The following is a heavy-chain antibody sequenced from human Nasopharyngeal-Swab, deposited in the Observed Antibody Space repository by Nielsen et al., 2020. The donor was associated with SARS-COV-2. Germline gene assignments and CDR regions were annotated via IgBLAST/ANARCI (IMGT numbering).Heavy chain of an antibody. J-gene: IGHJ4*02. Sequence: GGSLRLSCAASGFNFNDFGMHWVRQAPGKGLEWVAVIWSDGSHENHVDSVKGRFTISRDNSKDTLFLQMHSLRVEDTAVYYCARGPGVSRHDYWGQGALVTVSS. V-gene: IGHV3-33*01. D-gene: IGHD2-8*01. CDR3: ARGPGVSRHDY. CDR2: IWSDGSHE. CDR1: GFNFNDFG.